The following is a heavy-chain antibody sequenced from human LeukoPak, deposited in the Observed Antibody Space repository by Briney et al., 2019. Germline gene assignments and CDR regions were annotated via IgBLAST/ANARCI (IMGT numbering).Heavy chain of an antibody. V-gene: IGHV3-7*01. J-gene: IGHJ4*02. CDR1: GCTFSSYW. Sequence: TGGSLRLPCAVSGCTFSSYWMSWVRQAPGKGLEWVANIKEDGTEKYYQDSVTGRFTISRNNDKNSLYLQMNSLRAEDTAVYYCAREVVLSTSAWFEYWGQGTLVTVSS. CDR3: AREVVLSTSAWFEY. CDR2: IKEDGTEK. D-gene: IGHD3-22*01.